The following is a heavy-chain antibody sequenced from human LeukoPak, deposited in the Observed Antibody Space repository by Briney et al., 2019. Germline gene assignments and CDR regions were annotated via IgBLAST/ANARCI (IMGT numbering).Heavy chain of an antibody. CDR3: ARTHTDWFDP. CDR1: GYTFTNYG. CDR2: MNPNSGNT. Sequence: ASVKVSCKASGYTFTNYGISWVRQATGQGLEWMGWMNPNSGNTGYAQKFQGRVTITADESTSTAYMELSSLRSEDTAVYYCARTHTDWFDPWGQGTLVTVSS. J-gene: IGHJ5*02. D-gene: IGHD5-18*01. V-gene: IGHV1-8*03.